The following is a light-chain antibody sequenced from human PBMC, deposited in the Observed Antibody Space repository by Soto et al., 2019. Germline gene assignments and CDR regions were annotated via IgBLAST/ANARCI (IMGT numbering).Light chain of an antibody. J-gene: IGKJ1*01. CDR3: QQYNNWPRT. V-gene: IGKV3-15*01. Sequence: EIVMTQSPATLYVSPGERTTLSCRDSQSVSSDLVWYQQKPGQAPRLLIYGASTRATVIPARFSGSGSGTEFTLTISSLQSEDFAVYYCQQYNNWPRTFGQGTKVEIK. CDR1: QSVSSD. CDR2: GAS.